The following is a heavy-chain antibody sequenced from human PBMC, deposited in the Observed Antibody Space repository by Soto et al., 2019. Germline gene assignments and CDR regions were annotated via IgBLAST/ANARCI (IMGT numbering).Heavy chain of an antibody. J-gene: IGHJ5*02. V-gene: IGHV3-21*01. CDR3: ARAVKTYYYDSSGYGGPFDP. CDR2: ISSSSSYI. D-gene: IGHD3-22*01. Sequence: SLRLSCAASGFTFGSYSMNWVRQAPGKGLEWVSSISSSSSYIYYADSVKGRFTISRDNAKNSLYLQMNSLRAEDTAVYYCARAVKTYYYDSSGYGGPFDPWGQGTLVTVSS. CDR1: GFTFGSYS.